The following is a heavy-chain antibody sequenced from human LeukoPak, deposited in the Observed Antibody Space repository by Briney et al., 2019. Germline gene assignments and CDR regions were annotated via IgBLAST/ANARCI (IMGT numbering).Heavy chain of an antibody. CDR1: GFMFSSNW. D-gene: IGHD2-21*02. J-gene: IGHJ4*02. CDR2: IKQDGGEK. CDR3: ARAKTCGGDCYHFDY. Sequence: GGSLRLSCAASGFMFSSNWMSWVRLAPGKGLEWVANIKQDGGEKVYVDSVKGRFTISRDNAKNSLYLQMNSLRAEDTAVYYCARAKTCGGDCYHFDYWGQGTLVTVSS. V-gene: IGHV3-7*03.